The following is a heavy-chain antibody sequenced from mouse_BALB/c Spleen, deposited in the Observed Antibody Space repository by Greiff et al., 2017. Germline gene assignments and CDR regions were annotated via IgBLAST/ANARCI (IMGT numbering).Heavy chain of an antibody. CDR2: ISSGGGST. CDR1: GFAFSSYD. CDR3: ARQKDYYGRAMDY. Sequence: DVMLVESGGGLVKPGGSLKLSCAASGFAFSSYDMSWVRQTPEKRLEWVAYISSGGGSTYYPDTVKGRFTISRDNAKNTLYLQMSSLKSEDTAMYYCARQKDYYGRAMDYWGQGTSVTVSA. V-gene: IGHV5-12-1*01. J-gene: IGHJ4*01. D-gene: IGHD1-1*01.